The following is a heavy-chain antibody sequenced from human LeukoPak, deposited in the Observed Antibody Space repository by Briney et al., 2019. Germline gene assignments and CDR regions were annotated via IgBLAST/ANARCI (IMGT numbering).Heavy chain of an antibody. V-gene: IGHV1-18*01. CDR1: GYTFTSYG. Sequence: GASVKVSCKASGYTFTSYGISWVRQAPGQGLEWMGWISAYNGNTNYAQKLQGRVTMTTDTSTSTAYMELRGLRSDDTAVYYCARDRILYYYGSGPYYFDYWGQGTLVTVSS. CDR3: ARDRILYYYGSGPYYFDY. CDR2: ISAYNGNT. J-gene: IGHJ4*02. D-gene: IGHD3-10*01.